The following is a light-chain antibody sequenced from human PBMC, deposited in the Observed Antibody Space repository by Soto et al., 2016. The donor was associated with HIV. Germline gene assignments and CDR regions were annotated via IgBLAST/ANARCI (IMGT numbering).Light chain of an antibody. Sequence: SYELTQPPSVSVAPGKTARTTCGGNNIGSKSVHWYQQEPGQAPVLVVYDDSDRPSGIPARFSGSNSGSTATLTITRVEAGDEADYYCRVWDSGDDHVLFGGGTKLTVL. CDR3: RVWDSGDDHVL. CDR1: NIGSKS. J-gene: IGLJ2*01. CDR2: DDS. V-gene: IGLV3-21*03.